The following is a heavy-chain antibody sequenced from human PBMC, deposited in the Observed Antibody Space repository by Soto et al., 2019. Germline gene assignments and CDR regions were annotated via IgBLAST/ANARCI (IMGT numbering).Heavy chain of an antibody. Sequence: GGSLRLSCAASGFTFSSYAMSWVRQAPGKGLEWVSAISGSGGSTYYADSVKGRFTISRDNSKNTLYLQMNSLRAGDTAVYYCAKARGGDFYYSGMDVWGQGTTVTVSS. J-gene: IGHJ6*02. CDR3: AKARGGDFYYSGMDV. V-gene: IGHV3-23*01. CDR1: GFTFSSYA. CDR2: ISGSGGST. D-gene: IGHD2-21*01.